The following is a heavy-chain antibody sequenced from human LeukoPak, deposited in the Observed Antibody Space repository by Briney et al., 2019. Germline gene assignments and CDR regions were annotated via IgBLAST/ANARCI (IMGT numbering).Heavy chain of an antibody. CDR1: DYSISSSYY. CDR2: IYHSGST. CDR3: ARVSGRFTWYFDL. J-gene: IGHJ2*01. Sequence: PSETLSLTCTVSDYSISSSYYLGWIRHPPGKGLEWFGIIYHSGSTYYNPSLKSRVTISVDTSKNQFSLKLSSVTAADTAVYYCARVSGRFTWYFDLWGRGTLVTVSS. V-gene: IGHV4-38-2*02.